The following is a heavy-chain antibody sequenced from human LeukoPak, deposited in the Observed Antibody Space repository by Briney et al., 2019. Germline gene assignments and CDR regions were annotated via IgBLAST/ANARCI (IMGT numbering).Heavy chain of an antibody. V-gene: IGHV3-7*01. D-gene: IGHD2-2*01. J-gene: IGHJ4*02. CDR3: ARGSCSTTSCLEVY. Sequence: GGSLRLSCAAPGFTFSSYWMIWVRQAPGKGLEWVANIKQDGSEKYYVDSVKGRFTISRDSAKNSLYLQMNSLRAEDTAVYYCARGSCSTTSCLEVYWGQGTLVTVSS. CDR2: IKQDGSEK. CDR1: GFTFSSYW.